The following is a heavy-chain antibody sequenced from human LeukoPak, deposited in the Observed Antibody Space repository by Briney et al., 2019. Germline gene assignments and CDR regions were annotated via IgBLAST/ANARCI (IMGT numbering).Heavy chain of an antibody. V-gene: IGHV1-58*01. CDR1: GFTFTSSA. Sequence: TSVKVSCKASGFTFTSSAVQWVRQARGQRLEWIGWIVVGSGNTNYAQKLQERVTITRDMSTSTAYMELSSLRSEDTAVYYCAADPYYYYGMDVWGKGTTVTVSS. CDR3: AADPYYYYGMDV. CDR2: IVVGSGNT. J-gene: IGHJ6*04.